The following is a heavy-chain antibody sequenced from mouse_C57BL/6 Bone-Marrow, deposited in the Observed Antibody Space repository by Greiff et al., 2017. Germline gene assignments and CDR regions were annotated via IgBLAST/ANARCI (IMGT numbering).Heavy chain of an antibody. Sequence: QVQLQQSGAELMKPGASVKLSCKATGYTFPGYWIEWVKQRPGHGLEWIGEILPGSGSTNYNEKFKGKATFTADTSSNTAYMQLSSLTTEDSAIYYCARPIWLGWYFDVWGTGTTVTVSS. CDR1: GYTFPGYW. D-gene: IGHD2-2*01. CDR2: ILPGSGST. V-gene: IGHV1-9*01. J-gene: IGHJ1*03. CDR3: ARPIWLGWYFDV.